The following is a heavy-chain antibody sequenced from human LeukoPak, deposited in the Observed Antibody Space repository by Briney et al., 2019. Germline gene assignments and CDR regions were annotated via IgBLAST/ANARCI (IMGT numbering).Heavy chain of an antibody. CDR3: ARGSGMITFGGVIVPYYFDY. Sequence: GGSLRLSCAASGFTFSSYDMHWVRQATGKGLEWVSAIGTAGDTYYPGSVKGRFTISRENAKNSLYLQMNSLRAGDTAVYYCARGSGMITFGGVIVPYYFDYWGQGTLVTVSS. CDR2: IGTAGDT. V-gene: IGHV3-13*01. CDR1: GFTFSSYD. D-gene: IGHD3-16*02. J-gene: IGHJ4*02.